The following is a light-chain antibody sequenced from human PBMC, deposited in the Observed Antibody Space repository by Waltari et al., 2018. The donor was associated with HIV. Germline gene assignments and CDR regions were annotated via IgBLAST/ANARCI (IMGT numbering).Light chain of an antibody. Sequence: PGQSITISCPGSSNDVGGYNYVSWYQQHPGKAPRLMIYDVSTRPSGVSDRFSGSKSGDTASLTISGLQPEDEADYYCESYTSTSVWVFGGGTRLTVL. CDR1: SNDVGGYNY. J-gene: IGLJ3*02. CDR3: ESYTSTSVWV. CDR2: DVS. V-gene: IGLV2-14*03.